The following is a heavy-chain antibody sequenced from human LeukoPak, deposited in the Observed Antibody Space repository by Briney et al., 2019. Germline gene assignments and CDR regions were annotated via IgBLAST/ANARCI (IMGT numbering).Heavy chain of an antibody. D-gene: IGHD1-26*01. CDR1: GDSISSSRFY. Sequence: SETLSLTCTVSGDSISSSRFYWAWIRQPPGKGLEWIGSILCSGRTFYNPSLKSRITISVDTSKNQFSLRLGSVTASDTAVYYCARRDVGATIDYWGQGTLVTVSS. J-gene: IGHJ4*02. CDR2: ILCSGRT. CDR3: ARRDVGATIDY. V-gene: IGHV4-39*01.